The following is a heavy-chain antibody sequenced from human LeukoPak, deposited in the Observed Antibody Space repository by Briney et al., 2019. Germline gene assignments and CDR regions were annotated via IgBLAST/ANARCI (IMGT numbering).Heavy chain of an antibody. V-gene: IGHV3-48*01. CDR3: ARENDYGGNFRYGYFDY. CDR2: ISSGSSTI. J-gene: IGHJ4*02. CDR1: GFTFSTYS. D-gene: IGHD4-23*01. Sequence: PGGALRLSCAASGFTFSTYSMNWVRQAPGQGVEWVSYISSGSSTIYSADSVKGRFTISRDNAKNSLYLQMNSLRAEDTAVYYCARENDYGGNFRYGYFDYWGQGTLVTVSS.